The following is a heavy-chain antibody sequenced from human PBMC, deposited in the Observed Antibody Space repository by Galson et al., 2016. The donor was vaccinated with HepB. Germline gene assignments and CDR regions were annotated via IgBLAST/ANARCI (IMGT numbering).Heavy chain of an antibody. Sequence: SLRLSCAASGFTLGGYWMNWVRQAPGKGLEWVAIIKEDGSEKYYVDSVRGRFTISRDNAKNSLSLQMNSLRAEDTAVYYCARGSGFLIDYWGQGTPGHRLV. J-gene: IGHJ4*02. CDR3: ARGSGFLIDY. CDR1: GFTLGGYW. CDR2: IKEDGSEK. D-gene: IGHD3-3*01. V-gene: IGHV3-7*03.